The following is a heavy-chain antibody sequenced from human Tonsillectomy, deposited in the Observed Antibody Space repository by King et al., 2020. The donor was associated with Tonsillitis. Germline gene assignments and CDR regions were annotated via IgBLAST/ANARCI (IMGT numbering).Heavy chain of an antibody. CDR2: IWYDGSNK. CDR1: GFTFSSYG. Sequence: VQLVESGGGVVQPGRSLRLSCAASGFTFSSYGMHWVRQAPGKGLEWVAVIWYDGSNKYYADSVKGRFTISRDNSKNTLYLQMNSVRAEDTAVYYCARDRCSGVTCYFVYWGQGTLVTVSS. CDR3: ARDRCSGVTCYFVY. V-gene: IGHV3-33*01. D-gene: IGHD2-15*01. J-gene: IGHJ4*02.